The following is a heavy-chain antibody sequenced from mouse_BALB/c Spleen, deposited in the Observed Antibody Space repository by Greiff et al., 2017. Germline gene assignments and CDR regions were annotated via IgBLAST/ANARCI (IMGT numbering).Heavy chain of an antibody. D-gene: IGHD2-3*01. CDR1: GFNIKDTY. J-gene: IGHJ4*01. V-gene: IGHV14-3*02. CDR2: IDPANGNT. Sequence: EVQLQQSGAELVKPGASVKLSCTASGFNIKDTYMHWVKQRPEQGLEWIGRIDPANGNTKYDPKFQGKATITADTSSNTAYLQLSSLTSEDNADYYSDRSIYEGYSYAMEYWGQGTAVTVSA. CDR3: DRSIYEGYSYAMEY.